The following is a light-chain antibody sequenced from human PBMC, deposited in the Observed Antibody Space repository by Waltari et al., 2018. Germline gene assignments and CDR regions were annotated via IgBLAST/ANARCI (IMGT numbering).Light chain of an antibody. CDR2: DVT. J-gene: IGLJ1*01. Sequence: QSALTQPRSVSGSPGQSVAISCSGTSSDVGGYNYVFWYQQHPGKAPKLMIYDVTKRPAGVPDRFSGSKSGNTASLTISGLQADDEADYYCCSYAGRNIYVFGTGTKLTVL. CDR1: SSDVGGYNY. V-gene: IGLV2-11*01. CDR3: CSYAGRNIYV.